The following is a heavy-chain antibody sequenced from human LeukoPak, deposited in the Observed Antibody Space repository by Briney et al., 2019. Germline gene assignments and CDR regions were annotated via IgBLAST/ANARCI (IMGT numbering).Heavy chain of an antibody. V-gene: IGHV4-39*07. Sequence: SETLSRTCTVSGGSISSSSYYWGWIRQPRGKGLEWIGSIYYSGSTCYNPSIKSRVTISVDTSKNQSSLKLTSVTAADTAVYYCASQTVTTALRYFDLWGRGTLVTVSS. CDR3: ASQTVTTALRYFDL. D-gene: IGHD4-17*01. CDR2: IYYSGST. CDR1: GGSISSSSYY. J-gene: IGHJ2*01.